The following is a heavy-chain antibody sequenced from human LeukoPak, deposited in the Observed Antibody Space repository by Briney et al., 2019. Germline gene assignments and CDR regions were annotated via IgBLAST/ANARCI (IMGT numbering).Heavy chain of an antibody. CDR1: GYTFTSYG. Sequence: ASVKVSCKASGYTFTSYGISWVRQAPGQGLEWMGWNSAYNGNTNYAQKLQGRVTMTTDTSTSTAYMELRSLRSDDTAVYYCASQTYYDFWSGYPSYYYYYMDVWGKGTTVTVSS. CDR3: ASQTYYDFWSGYPSYYYYYMDV. CDR2: NSAYNGNT. V-gene: IGHV1-18*01. D-gene: IGHD3-3*01. J-gene: IGHJ6*03.